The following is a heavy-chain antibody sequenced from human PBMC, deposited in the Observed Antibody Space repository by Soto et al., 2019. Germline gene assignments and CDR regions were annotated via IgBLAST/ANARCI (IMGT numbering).Heavy chain of an antibody. CDR3: ARGGITIFGLVTRSYYHYVMDV. V-gene: IGHV1-69*13. D-gene: IGHD3-3*01. CDR1: GGTFSSYA. Sequence: SVKVSCKASGGTFSSYAISWVRQAPGQGLEWMGGIIPIFGTANYAQKFQGRVTITADESTSTAYMELSSLRSEDTAVYYCARGGITIFGLVTRSYYHYVMDVWGQGTTVTVSS. CDR2: IIPIFGTA. J-gene: IGHJ6*02.